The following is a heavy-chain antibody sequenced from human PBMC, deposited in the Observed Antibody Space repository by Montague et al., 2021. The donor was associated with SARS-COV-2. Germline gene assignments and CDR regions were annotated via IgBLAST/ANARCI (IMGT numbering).Heavy chain of an antibody. Sequence: SLRLSCAASGFTFSSYEMNWVRQAPGKGLEWVSYISSSGSTIYYADSVKGRFTISRDNAKNSLYLQMNSLRAEDTAVYYCARIGYCSGGSCIDPWGQGTLVTVSS. CDR2: ISSSGSTI. CDR1: GFTFSSYE. CDR3: ARIGYCSGGSCIDP. V-gene: IGHV3-48*03. D-gene: IGHD2-15*01. J-gene: IGHJ5*02.